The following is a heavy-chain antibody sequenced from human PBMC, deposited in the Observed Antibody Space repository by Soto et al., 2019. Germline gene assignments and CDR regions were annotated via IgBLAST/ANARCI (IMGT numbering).Heavy chain of an antibody. J-gene: IGHJ4*02. CDR1: GGSISSGGYY. V-gene: IGHV4-31*03. D-gene: IGHD3-10*01. CDR3: ARAGGYEDSYLSGFNY. Sequence: QVQLQESGPGLVKPSQTLSLTCTVSGGSISSGGYYWSWIRQHPGKGLEWIGYIYYSGSTDYNSSPKSRVIISVDTSKNQFLLNLNSVTAADTAVYYCARAGGYEDSYLSGFNYWGQGTLVTVSS. CDR2: IYYSGST.